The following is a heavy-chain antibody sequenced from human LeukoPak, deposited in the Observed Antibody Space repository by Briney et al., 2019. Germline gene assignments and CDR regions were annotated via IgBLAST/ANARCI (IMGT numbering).Heavy chain of an antibody. V-gene: IGHV3-74*01. Sequence: GGSLRLSCAASGLTFSSYWMHWVRQAPGKGLVWVSRINSDGSSTSYADSVKGRFTISRDNAKNTLYLQMNSLRAEDTAVYYCVRDGVGAPPFDYWGQGVLVTVSS. J-gene: IGHJ4*02. CDR1: GLTFSSYW. D-gene: IGHD1-26*01. CDR3: VRDGVGAPPFDY. CDR2: INSDGSST.